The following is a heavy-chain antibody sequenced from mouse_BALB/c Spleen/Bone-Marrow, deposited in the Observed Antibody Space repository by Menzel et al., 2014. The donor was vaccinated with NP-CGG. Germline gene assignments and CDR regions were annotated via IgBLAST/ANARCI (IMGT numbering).Heavy chain of an antibody. CDR2: ITSNGGST. V-gene: IGHV5-6-2*01. CDR3: ARHGGNYAMDY. Sequence: EVKVEESGGGLVKLGGSLKLSCAASGFTFSSYYMSWVRQTPEKRLELVAAITSNGGSTYYPDTVKGRFTISRDNAKNTLYLQMSSLKSEDTALYYCARHGGNYAMDYWGQGTSVTVSS. J-gene: IGHJ4*01. CDR1: GFTFSSYY.